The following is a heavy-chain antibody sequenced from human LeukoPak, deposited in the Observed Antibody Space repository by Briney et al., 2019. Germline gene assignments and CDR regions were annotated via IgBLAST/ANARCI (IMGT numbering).Heavy chain of an antibody. J-gene: IGHJ4*02. CDR1: GDSISSTNYY. V-gene: IGHV4-39*01. CDR2: IRYSESA. D-gene: IGHD3-22*01. Sequence: PSETLSLTCTVSGDSISSTNYYWGWIRQPPGRGLEWIASIRYSESAYYSPSLKSRATISVDTSKNQFSLRLRSLTATDTAVYYCATQDSSHYWGQGTLVTVSS. CDR3: ATQDSSHY.